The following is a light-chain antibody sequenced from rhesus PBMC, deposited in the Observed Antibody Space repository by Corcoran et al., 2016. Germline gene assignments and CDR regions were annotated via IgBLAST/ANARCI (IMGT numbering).Light chain of an antibody. CDR2: GAS. CDR1: QSVSNY. CDR3: YQHSSGYT. V-gene: IGKV3-10*01. J-gene: IGKJ3*01. Sequence: QVILTQSPATLSLSPGERATLSCRASQSVSNYLAWYPQQPGQAPRLLIYGASSRATGIPDRFSGSGSGTDFTLTISSLEPEDVGIYHCYQHSSGYTFGPGTKLDIK.